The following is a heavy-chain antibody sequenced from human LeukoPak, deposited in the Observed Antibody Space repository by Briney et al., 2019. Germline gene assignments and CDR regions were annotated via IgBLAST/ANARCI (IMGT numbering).Heavy chain of an antibody. CDR2: ISAYNGNT. V-gene: IGHV1-18*01. CDR3: ARDLGSGTTTHFDY. CDR1: RYTFTSYG. J-gene: IGHJ4*02. Sequence: ASVKVSCKASRYTFTSYGISWVRQAPGQGLEWMGWISAYNGNTNYAQKLQGRVTMTTDTSTSTAYMELRSLRSDDTAVYYCARDLGSGTTTHFDYWGQGTLVTVSS. D-gene: IGHD1-7*01.